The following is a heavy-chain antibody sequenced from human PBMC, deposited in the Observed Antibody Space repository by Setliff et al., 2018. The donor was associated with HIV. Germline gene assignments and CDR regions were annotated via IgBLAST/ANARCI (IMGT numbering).Heavy chain of an antibody. J-gene: IGHJ4*02. CDR1: GESFSRYY. Sequence: PSETPSLTCAVYGESFSRYYFTWIRQAPGRGLEWIGEINHSAFTKYNPSLASRVTMSIDTSKNQFSLLLSSVTAADTAMYFCARRPGGITRARLDNWGQGTLVTVSS. D-gene: IGHD3-16*01. CDR3: ARRPGGITRARLDN. V-gene: IGHV4-34*01. CDR2: INHSAFT.